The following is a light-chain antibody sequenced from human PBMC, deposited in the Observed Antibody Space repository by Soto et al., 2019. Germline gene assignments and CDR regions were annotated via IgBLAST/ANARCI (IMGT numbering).Light chain of an antibody. CDR1: QSISSSF. J-gene: IGKJ1*01. Sequence: EIVLTQSPGILSLSPGERASLSCGASQSISSSFLAWYQQKPGQAPRLLIYGASSRATGIPDRFSGSGSGTDFTLNITRLEPEDFAVYYCQQGRTFGQGTKVDIK. V-gene: IGKV3-20*01. CDR2: GAS. CDR3: QQGRT.